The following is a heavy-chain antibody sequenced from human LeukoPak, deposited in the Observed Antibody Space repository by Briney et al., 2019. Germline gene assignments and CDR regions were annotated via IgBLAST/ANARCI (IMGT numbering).Heavy chain of an antibody. V-gene: IGHV3-23*01. D-gene: IGHD3-22*01. CDR2: ISGSGGST. Sequence: GGSLRLSCAASGFTFRRYGMSWVRQAPGKGLEWVSAISGSGGSTYYADSVKGRFTISRDNSKNTLYLQMNSLRAEDTAVYYCARVYYDSSGYYYYYYYYYMDVWGRGTTVTISS. J-gene: IGHJ6*03. CDR3: ARVYYDSSGYYYYYYYYYMDV. CDR1: GFTFRRYG.